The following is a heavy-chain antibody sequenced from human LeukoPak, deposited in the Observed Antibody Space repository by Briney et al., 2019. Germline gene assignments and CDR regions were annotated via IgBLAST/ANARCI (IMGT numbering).Heavy chain of an antibody. V-gene: IGHV4-59*08. Sequence: PSETLSLTCTVPGGSISSYYWSWIRQPPGKGLEWIGYIYYSGSTNYNPSLKSRVTISVDTSKNQFSLKLSSVTAADTAVYYCARREYYFDYWGQGTLVTVSS. CDR1: GGSISSYY. CDR3: ARREYYFDY. CDR2: IYYSGST. J-gene: IGHJ4*02. D-gene: IGHD3-10*01.